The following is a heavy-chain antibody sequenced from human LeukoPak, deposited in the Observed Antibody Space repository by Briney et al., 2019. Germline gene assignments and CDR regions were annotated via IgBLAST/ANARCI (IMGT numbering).Heavy chain of an antibody. Sequence: ASVKVSCKASGYTFTSYYMHWVRQAPGQGLEWMGIINPSGGSTSYAQKFQGRVTMTRDTSTSTVYMELSSLRSEDTAVYYCARLSSVAGTAYYFDYWGQGTLVTVSS. V-gene: IGHV1-46*01. D-gene: IGHD6-19*01. CDR3: ARLSSVAGTAYYFDY. CDR2: INPSGGST. J-gene: IGHJ4*02. CDR1: GYTFTSYY.